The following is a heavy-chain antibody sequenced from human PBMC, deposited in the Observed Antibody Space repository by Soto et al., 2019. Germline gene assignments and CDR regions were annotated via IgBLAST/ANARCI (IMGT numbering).Heavy chain of an antibody. CDR1: GFAVNSNY. J-gene: IGHJ4*02. V-gene: IGHV3-53*01. CDR2: IYGGGTT. CDR3: VRTSSY. Sequence: EVQLVASGGGLIQPGGSLRLSCAASGFAVNSNYMSWVRQAPGKGREWVSVIYGGGTTYYSDSVKGRFTISRDNSKNTVFLQMNSLRAEDTAVYYCVRTSSYWGQGTRVIVSS. D-gene: IGHD2-2*01.